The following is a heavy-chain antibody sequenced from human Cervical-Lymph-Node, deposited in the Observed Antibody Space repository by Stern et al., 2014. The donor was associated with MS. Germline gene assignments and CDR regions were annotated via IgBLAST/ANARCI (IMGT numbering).Heavy chain of an antibody. CDR1: GYSFATYW. V-gene: IGHV5-51*03. J-gene: IGHJ6*02. D-gene: IGHD5-18*01. Sequence: VQLVESGAEVKKPGESLKISCKGSGYSFATYWIGWGRQMPGQGLEWMGIIHPGDSDTRYSPSSQGQVTIPAAQSFIHDHLHRSSLKASDTAMYYCARPGDDTAKYGLDVWGQGATVTVSS. CDR3: ARPGDDTAKYGLDV. CDR2: IHPGDSDT.